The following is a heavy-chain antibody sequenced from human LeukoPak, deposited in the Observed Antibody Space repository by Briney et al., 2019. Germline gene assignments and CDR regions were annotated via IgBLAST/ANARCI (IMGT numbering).Heavy chain of an antibody. V-gene: IGHV4-39*07. CDR1: GGSINSANYY. CDR2: IYYSWSA. Sequence: SETLSLTCTVSGGSINSANYYWGWIRQPPGKGLEWIGSIYYSWSAYYSSSLESRVTILVDTSNNQFSLKLSSVTAADTAVYYCARDSVGGTGHDAFDIWGQGTMATVSS. J-gene: IGHJ3*02. CDR3: ARDSVGGTGHDAFDI. D-gene: IGHD1-26*01.